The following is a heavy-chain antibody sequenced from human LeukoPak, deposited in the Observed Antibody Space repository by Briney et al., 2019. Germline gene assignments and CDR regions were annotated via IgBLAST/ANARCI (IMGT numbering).Heavy chain of an antibody. CDR1: GGSISAYY. J-gene: IGHJ6*03. V-gene: IGHV4-4*07. Sequence: SETLSLTCTVSGGSISAYYWSWIRQPAGKGLEWIGRIYTSGSTNYNPSLKSRVTMSVDTSKNQFSLKLSSVTAADTAVYYCVRVIGAPNYYYYMDVWGKGTTVTVSS. D-gene: IGHD2/OR15-2a*01. CDR2: IYTSGST. CDR3: VRVIGAPNYYYYMDV.